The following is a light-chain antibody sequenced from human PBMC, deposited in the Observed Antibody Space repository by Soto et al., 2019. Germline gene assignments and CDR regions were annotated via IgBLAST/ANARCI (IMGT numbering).Light chain of an antibody. CDR2: DDS. CDR1: NIGSKS. CDR3: QVWDSSSDHVV. J-gene: IGLJ2*01. Sequence: SYELTQPPSVSVAPGQTARITCGGNNIGSKSVHWCQQKPGQAPVLVVYDDSARPSGIPERFSGSNSGNTATLTISRVEAGDEADYYCQVWDSSSDHVVFGGGTKVTVL. V-gene: IGLV3-21*02.